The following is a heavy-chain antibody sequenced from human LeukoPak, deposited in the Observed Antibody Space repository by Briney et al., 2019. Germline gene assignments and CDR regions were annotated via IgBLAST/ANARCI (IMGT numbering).Heavy chain of an antibody. CDR2: INQDGSEK. Sequence: GGSLRLSCVASRFTFSTYSMNWVRQAPGKGLEWVANINQDGSEKYYVDSVKGRFTISRDNAKNSLYLQMNSLRAEDTAVYYCARDRGVVAAATFDYWGQGTLVTVSS. CDR1: RFTFSTYS. V-gene: IGHV3-7*01. CDR3: ARDRGVVAAATFDY. D-gene: IGHD5-12*01. J-gene: IGHJ4*02.